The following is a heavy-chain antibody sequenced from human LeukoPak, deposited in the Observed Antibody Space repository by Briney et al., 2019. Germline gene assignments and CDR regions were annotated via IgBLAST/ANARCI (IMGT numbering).Heavy chain of an antibody. J-gene: IGHJ6*02. D-gene: IGHD6-19*01. Sequence: SETLSLTCAVYGGSFSGYYWSWIRQPPGKGLEWIGEINHSGSTNYNPSLKSRVTISVDTSKNQFSLKLSSVTAADTAVYYCARGVAAVAGRRGHYYYYGMDVWGQGTTVTVSS. CDR1: GGSFSGYY. V-gene: IGHV4-34*01. CDR3: ARGVAAVAGRRGHYYYYGMDV. CDR2: INHSGST.